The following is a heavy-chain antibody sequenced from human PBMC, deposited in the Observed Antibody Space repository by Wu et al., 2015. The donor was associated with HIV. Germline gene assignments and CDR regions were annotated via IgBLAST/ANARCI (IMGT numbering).Heavy chain of an antibody. D-gene: IGHD1-1*01. V-gene: IGHV1-46*03. CDR1: GYAFTTYY. J-gene: IGHJ3*02. Sequence: QVYLVQSGAEMKKPGASLNISCKASGYAFTTYYIHWVRQAPGQGLEWMGLINPGIGTTYYAEKFQGRVTMTRDTSTNTVNMQLGTLTSEDTAVYFCNRGMQRWVNDAFDIWGQGTMVTVSS. CDR2: INPGIGTT. CDR3: NRGMQRWVNDAFDI.